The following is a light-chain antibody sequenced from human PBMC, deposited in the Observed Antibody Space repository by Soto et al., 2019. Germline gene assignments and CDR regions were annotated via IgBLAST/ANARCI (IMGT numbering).Light chain of an antibody. CDR3: QQYGRSPWT. Sequence: EIVLTQSPGSVSLSPGESATLSCRASQSVSSNSVAWFQQRSGQAPRLLIFGASSRATGIPDRFSGSGSGTEFTLTISGLEPENFAVYFCQQYGRSPWTFGQGTKVDIK. J-gene: IGKJ1*01. CDR1: QSVSSNS. V-gene: IGKV3-20*01. CDR2: GAS.